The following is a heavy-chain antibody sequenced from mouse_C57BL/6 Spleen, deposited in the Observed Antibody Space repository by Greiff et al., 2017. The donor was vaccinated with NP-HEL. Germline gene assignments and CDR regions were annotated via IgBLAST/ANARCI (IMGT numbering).Heavy chain of an antibody. CDR3: ARTGSNYDGRSDAMDY. CDR2: ISSGSSTI. CDR1: GFTFSDYG. V-gene: IGHV5-17*01. D-gene: IGHD1-1*01. J-gene: IGHJ4*01. Sequence: EVQRVESGGGLVKPGGSLKLSCAASGFTFSDYGMHWVRQAPEKGLAWVAYISSGSSTIYSADTVKGRFTISRDNAKNTLFLQMTSLRSEDTAMYYCARTGSNYDGRSDAMDYWGQGTSVTVSS.